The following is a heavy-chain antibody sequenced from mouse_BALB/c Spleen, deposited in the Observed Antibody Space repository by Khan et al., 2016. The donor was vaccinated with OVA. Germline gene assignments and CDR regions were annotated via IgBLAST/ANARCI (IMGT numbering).Heavy chain of an antibody. CDR2: INPSTGYT. V-gene: IGHV1-7*01. J-gene: IGHJ2*01. CDR3: ARRGLRWNFNY. D-gene: IGHD1-1*01. Sequence: QVQLKESGAELAKPGASVKMSCKASGYTFINYWILWVKQRLGQGLEWIGYINPSTGYTEYNQNFKDKATLTADKSSSTAYLQLSSLTSEDTAVYYSARRGLRWNFNYWGQGTTLTVSS. CDR1: GYTFINYW.